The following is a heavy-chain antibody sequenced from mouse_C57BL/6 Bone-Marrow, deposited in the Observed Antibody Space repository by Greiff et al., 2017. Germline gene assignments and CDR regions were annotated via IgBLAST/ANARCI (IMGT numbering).Heavy chain of an antibody. Sequence: VQLKQSGGGLVQPGGSLSLSCAASGFTFTDYYMSWVRQPPGKALEWLGFIRNKANGYTTEYSASVKGRFTISRDNSQSILYLQMNALRAEDSATYCCASHTVVATRYAMDYWGQGTSVTVSS. D-gene: IGHD1-1*01. V-gene: IGHV7-3*01. CDR3: ASHTVVATRYAMDY. J-gene: IGHJ4*01. CDR1: GFTFTDYY. CDR2: IRNKANGYTT.